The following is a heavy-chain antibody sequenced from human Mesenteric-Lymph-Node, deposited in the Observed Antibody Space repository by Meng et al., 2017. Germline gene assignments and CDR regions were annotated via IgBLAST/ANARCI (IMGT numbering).Heavy chain of an antibody. J-gene: IGHJ4*02. V-gene: IGHV4-39*07. CDR1: GGSISSGGYY. CDR2: IYHTGSP. CDR3: ARDGYSYGLYYFDY. Sequence: SETLSLTCTVSGGSISSGGYYWSWIRQHPGKGLEWIGSIYHTGSPNYNPSFRSRATISVDTSKNQFSLNLSSVTAADTAVYYCARDGYSYGLYYFDYWGQGTLVTVSS. D-gene: IGHD5-18*01.